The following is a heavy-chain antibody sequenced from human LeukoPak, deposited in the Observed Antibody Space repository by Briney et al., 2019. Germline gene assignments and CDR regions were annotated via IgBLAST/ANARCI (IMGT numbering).Heavy chain of an antibody. CDR2: ISAYNGNT. CDR1: GYTFTSYG. Sequence: ASVTVSCKASGYTFTSYGISWVRQAPGQGLEWMGWISAYNGNTNYAQKLQGRVTMTTDTSTSTAYMELRSLRSDDTAVYYCARAPENYYDSSGYRRWGQGTLVTVSS. CDR3: ARAPENYYDSSGYRR. V-gene: IGHV1-18*01. J-gene: IGHJ4*02. D-gene: IGHD3-22*01.